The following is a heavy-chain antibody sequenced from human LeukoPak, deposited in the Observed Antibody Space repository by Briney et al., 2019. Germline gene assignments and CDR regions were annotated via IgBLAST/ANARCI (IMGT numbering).Heavy chain of an antibody. CDR3: AELGITMIGGV. CDR1: GFTFSSYW. J-gene: IGHJ6*04. V-gene: IGHV3-74*01. D-gene: IGHD3-10*02. CDR2: INSDGSST. Sequence: GGSLRPSCAASGFTFSSYWMHWVRQAPGKGLVRVSRINSDGSSTSYADSVKGRFTISRDNAKNTLYLQMNSLRAEDTAVYYCAELGITMIGGVWGKGTTVTISS.